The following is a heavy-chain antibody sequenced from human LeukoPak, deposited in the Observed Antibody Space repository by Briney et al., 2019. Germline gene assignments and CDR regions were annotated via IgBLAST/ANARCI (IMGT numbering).Heavy chain of an antibody. CDR3: ARQLLSYGGNSGYFDY. D-gene: IGHD4-23*01. V-gene: IGHV4-39*01. CDR1: GGSISSSIYY. CDR2: IYYSGST. Sequence: SETLSLTCTVSGGSISSSIYYWGWIRQPPGKGLEWIGSIYYSGSTYYNPSLKSRVTISVDTSKNQFSLKLSSVTAADTAVYYCARQLLSYGGNSGYFDYWGQGTLVTVSS. J-gene: IGHJ4*02.